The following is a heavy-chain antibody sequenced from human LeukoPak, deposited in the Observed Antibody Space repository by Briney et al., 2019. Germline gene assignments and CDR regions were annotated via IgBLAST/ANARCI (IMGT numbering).Heavy chain of an antibody. CDR3: TKVRAAAGKLYYFDY. J-gene: IGHJ4*02. V-gene: IGHV3-11*01. CDR1: GFTFSDYY. Sequence: GGSLRLSCAASGFTFSDYYMSWIRQAPGKGLEWVSYISSSGSTIYYADSVKGRFTISRDNSKHMLFLQMNSLRAEDTAVYYCTKVRAAAGKLYYFDYWGQGTLVTVSS. CDR2: ISSSGSTI. D-gene: IGHD6-13*01.